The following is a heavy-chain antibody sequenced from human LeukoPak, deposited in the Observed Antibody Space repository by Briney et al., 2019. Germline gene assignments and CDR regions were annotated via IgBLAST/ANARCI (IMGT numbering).Heavy chain of an antibody. CDR2: IYSGGST. D-gene: IGHD3-22*01. J-gene: IGHJ3*02. V-gene: IGHV3-66*02. CDR3: ASEPRSSGYSDAFDI. Sequence: GGPLRLSCAASGFTGRSDYMSWVRQAPGKGLEWVSVIYSGGSTYYADSVKGRFTISRDNSKNTLYLQMNSLRAEDTAVYYCASEPRSSGYSDAFDIWGQGTMVTVSS. CDR1: GFTGRSDY.